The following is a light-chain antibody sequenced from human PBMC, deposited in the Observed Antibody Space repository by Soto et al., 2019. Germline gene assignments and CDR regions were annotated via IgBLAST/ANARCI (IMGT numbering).Light chain of an antibody. V-gene: IGKV3-20*01. Sequence: EFVLTQSPGTLSLSPGERATLSCRASQTVRNNYLAWYQQKPGQAPRLLIYDASSRATGITDMISGGGAGADIIITSSRLVHEVFAVYYCQQFSSYPLTFGGGTKLDIK. CDR1: QTVRNNY. J-gene: IGKJ4*01. CDR3: QQFSSYPLT. CDR2: DAS.